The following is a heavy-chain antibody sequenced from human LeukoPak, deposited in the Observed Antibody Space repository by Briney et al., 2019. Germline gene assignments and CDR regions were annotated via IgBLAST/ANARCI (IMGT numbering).Heavy chain of an antibody. D-gene: IGHD6-13*01. CDR1: GFTFSSSA. J-gene: IGHJ4*02. V-gene: IGHV3-23*01. CDR3: AKKTPGTYPFDY. Sequence: QPGGSLRLSCAASGFTFSSSAMNWVRQVPGKGLEWVSASGTAGDTYYADSVMGRFTISRDDSKNTLYLQMTSLRAEDTAVYYCAKKTPGTYPFDYWGQGTLVTVSP. CDR2: SGTAGDT.